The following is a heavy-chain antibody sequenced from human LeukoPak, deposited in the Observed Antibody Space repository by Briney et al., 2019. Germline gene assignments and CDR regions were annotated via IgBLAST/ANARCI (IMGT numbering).Heavy chain of an antibody. CDR3: AGGLLSSGYHRRLYGMDV. CDR2: IIPIFGTA. D-gene: IGHD3-22*01. V-gene: IGHV1-69*13. Sequence: SVKVSCKASGGTFSSYAISWVRQAPGQGLEWMGGIIPIFGTANYAQKFQGRVTITADESTSTAYMELSSLRSEDTAVYYCAGGLLSSGYHRRLYGMDVWGQGTTVTVSS. J-gene: IGHJ6*02. CDR1: GGTFSSYA.